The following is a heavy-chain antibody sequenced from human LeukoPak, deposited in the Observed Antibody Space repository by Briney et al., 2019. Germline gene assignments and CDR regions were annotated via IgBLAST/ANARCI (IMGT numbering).Heavy chain of an antibody. V-gene: IGHV3-7*01. D-gene: IGHD6-19*01. CDR3: ARVIPPSSIAVAGGFDY. CDR2: IKQDGSEK. J-gene: IGHJ4*02. Sequence: GGSLRLSCAASGSTFSSYWMSWVRQAPGKGLEWVANIKQDGSEKYYVDSVKGRFTISRDNAKNSLYLQMNSLRAEDTAVYYCARVIPPSSIAVAGGFDYWGQGTLVTVSS. CDR1: GSTFSSYW.